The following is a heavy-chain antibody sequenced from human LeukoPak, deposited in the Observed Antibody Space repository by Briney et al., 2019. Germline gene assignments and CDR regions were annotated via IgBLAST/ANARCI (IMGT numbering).Heavy chain of an antibody. V-gene: IGHV1-46*01. CDR3: ARGDCSGGSCRLYYFAY. Sequence: ASVKVSCKASGYTFTSYYMHWVRQAPGQGLEWMGIINPSGGSTSYAQKFQGRVTMTRDTSTSTVYMELSSLGSEDTAVYYCARGDCSGGSCRLYYFAYWGQGTLVTVSS. CDR2: INPSGGST. D-gene: IGHD2-15*01. CDR1: GYTFTSYY. J-gene: IGHJ4*02.